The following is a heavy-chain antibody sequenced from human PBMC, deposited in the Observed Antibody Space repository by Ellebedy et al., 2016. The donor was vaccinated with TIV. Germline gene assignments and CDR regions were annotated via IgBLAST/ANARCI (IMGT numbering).Heavy chain of an antibody. CDR3: ARSSGWDRFDY. V-gene: IGHV4-59*01. Sequence: MPSESLSLTCTVPGCSISSFYWSWIRQPPGKGLEWIGYIYYSGSTNYNPSLKSRVTIAVDTSKKQISLKLSSVTAADTAVYYCARSSGWDRFDYWGQGTLVTVSS. J-gene: IGHJ4*02. CDR2: IYYSGST. D-gene: IGHD6-19*01. CDR1: GCSISSFY.